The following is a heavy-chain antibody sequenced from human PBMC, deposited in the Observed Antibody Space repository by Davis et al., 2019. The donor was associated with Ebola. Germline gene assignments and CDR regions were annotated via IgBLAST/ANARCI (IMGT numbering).Heavy chain of an antibody. Sequence: SETLSLTCTVSGGSISTYYWSWIRQPPGKGLEWIGHIYYNGRTNYNPSLRSRVTISLDTSNNQFSLKVRSVTAADTAVYYCARLHEGDWGQGMLVTVSS. CDR2: IYYNGRT. D-gene: IGHD4-11*01. CDR3: ARLHEGD. CDR1: GGSISTYY. J-gene: IGHJ4*02. V-gene: IGHV4-59*01.